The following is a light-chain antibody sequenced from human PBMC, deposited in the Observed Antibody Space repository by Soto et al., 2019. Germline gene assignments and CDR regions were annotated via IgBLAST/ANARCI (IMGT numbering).Light chain of an antibody. V-gene: IGLV2-14*01. CDR3: TSYTRSSTRV. Sequence: QSVLTQPASVSGSPGQSITISCTGTSSDVGGYNDVSWYQQHPGKAPKLMIYEVSNPASGVSNRFSGSKSGNTASLTISGLQAEDEADYYCTSYTRSSTRVFGGGTKLTGL. CDR1: SSDVGGYND. J-gene: IGLJ3*02. CDR2: EVS.